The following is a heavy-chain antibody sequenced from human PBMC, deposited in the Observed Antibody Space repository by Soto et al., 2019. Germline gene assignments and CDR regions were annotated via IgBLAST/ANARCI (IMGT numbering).Heavy chain of an antibody. J-gene: IGHJ4*02. CDR2: LSGSGGST. CDR1: GFTFSTYA. V-gene: IGHV3-23*01. CDR3: ETDGETSGWYYFDY. Sequence: LRLSCAASGFTFSTYAMSWVRQAPGKGLEWVSGLSGSGGSTNYADSVKGRFTISRDNSKNTLYLQMNSLRAEDTAVYYCETDGETSGWYYFDYWGQGTLVTVSS. D-gene: IGHD6-19*01.